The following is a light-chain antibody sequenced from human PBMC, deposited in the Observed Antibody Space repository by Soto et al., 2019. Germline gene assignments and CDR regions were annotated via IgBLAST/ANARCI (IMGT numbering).Light chain of an antibody. CDR2: DDS. V-gene: IGLV3-21*02. CDR3: QVWDGSSDHHWV. Sequence: SYELTQPPSVSVAPGQTARITCGGNNIGRKSVHWYQQMPGQAPVLVVYDDSARPSGIPERISGSNSGNTATLTVTRVEAGDAADYYCQVWDGSSDHHWVFGGGTKLTVL. J-gene: IGLJ3*02. CDR1: NIGRKS.